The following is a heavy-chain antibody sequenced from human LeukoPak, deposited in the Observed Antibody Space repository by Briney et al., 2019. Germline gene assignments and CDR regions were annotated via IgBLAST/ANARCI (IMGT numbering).Heavy chain of an antibody. CDR3: ARGYYYDSSAGPSEY. CDR2: INPSGGIT. Sequence: GASVKVSCKASGYTFANYDITWVRQATGQGLEWMGIINPSGGITGYAQKFQGRVTMARDTSTSTVYMELSSLRSEDTAVYYCARGYYYDSSAGPSEYWGQGTLVTVSS. J-gene: IGHJ4*02. CDR1: GYTFANYD. D-gene: IGHD3-22*01. V-gene: IGHV1-46*01.